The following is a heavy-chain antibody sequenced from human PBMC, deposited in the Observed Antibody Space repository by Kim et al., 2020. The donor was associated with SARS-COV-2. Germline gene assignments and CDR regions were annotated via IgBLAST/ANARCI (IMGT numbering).Heavy chain of an antibody. D-gene: IGHD3-3*01. J-gene: IGHJ6*02. CDR3: AREGLLSDYDFWSGWVYGMDV. V-gene: IGHV3-11*01. CDR1: GFTFSDYY. Sequence: GGSLRLSCAASGFTFSDYYMSWIRQAPGKGLEWVSYISSSGSTIYYADSVKGRFTISRDNAKNSLYLQMNSLRAEDTAVYYCAREGLLSDYDFWSGWVYGMDVWGQGTTVTVSS. CDR2: ISSSGSTI.